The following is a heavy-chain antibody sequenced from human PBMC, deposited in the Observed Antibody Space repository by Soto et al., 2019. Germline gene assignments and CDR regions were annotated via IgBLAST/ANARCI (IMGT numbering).Heavy chain of an antibody. CDR2: ISSGNSYI. V-gene: IGHV3-21*01. D-gene: IGHD3-16*02. Sequence: PGGSLRLSSTSSGFPFSSYSMNWVRQAPGKGLEWVSSISSGNSYIYYADSVKGRFTISRDNAKNSLYLQMNSLRAEDSAVYYCARAEKSYRDFDYWGQGTLVTVSS. CDR1: GFPFSSYS. CDR3: ARAEKSYRDFDY. J-gene: IGHJ4*02.